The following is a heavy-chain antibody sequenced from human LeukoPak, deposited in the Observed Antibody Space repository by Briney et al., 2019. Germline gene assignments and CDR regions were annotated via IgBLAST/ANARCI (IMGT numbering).Heavy chain of an antibody. Sequence: GGSLRLSCAASGFTFSNHWMSWVRQPPGKGLEWVANIKQDGSEKYYVDSVKGRFTISRDNAKNSLYLQMNSLRAEDTAVYYCAREFRPAAIPFYYHYAMDVWGQGTRVTVSS. CDR1: GFTFSNHW. D-gene: IGHD2-2*01. V-gene: IGHV3-7*01. CDR3: AREFRPAAIPFYYHYAMDV. CDR2: IKQDGSEK. J-gene: IGHJ6*02.